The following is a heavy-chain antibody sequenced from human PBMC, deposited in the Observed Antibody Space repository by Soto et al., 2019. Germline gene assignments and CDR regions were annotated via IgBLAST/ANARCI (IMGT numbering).Heavy chain of an antibody. CDR1: GFTFSSYG. CDR2: IWYDGNNK. V-gene: IGHV3-33*01. D-gene: IGHD1-26*01. J-gene: IGHJ4*02. CDR3: ARAQRELRRGFDY. Sequence: GGSLRLSCAASGFTFSSYGMHWVRQAPGKGLEWLAVIWYDGNNKYYADSVKGRFTISRDNSKNTLYLQMNSLRAEDMAVYYCARAQRELRRGFDYWGQGTLVTVSS.